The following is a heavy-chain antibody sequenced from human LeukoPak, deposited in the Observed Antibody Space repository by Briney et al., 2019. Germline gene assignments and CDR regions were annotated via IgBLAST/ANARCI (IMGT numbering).Heavy chain of an antibody. D-gene: IGHD3-22*01. CDR3: ARVSPFYDSSGYNVY. CDR1: GYSFTSYW. Sequence: GESLKISCKGSGYSFTSYWIGWVRQVPGKGLEWMGIIYPGDSDTRYSPSFQGQVTISADKSISTAYLQWSSLKASDTAMYYCARVSPFYDSSGYNVYWGQGTLVTVSS. CDR2: IYPGDSDT. J-gene: IGHJ4*02. V-gene: IGHV5-51*01.